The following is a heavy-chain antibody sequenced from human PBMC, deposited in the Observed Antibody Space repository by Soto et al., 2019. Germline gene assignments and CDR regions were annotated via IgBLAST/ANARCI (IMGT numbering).Heavy chain of an antibody. D-gene: IGHD6-13*01. CDR3: ARDSSSPHDY. CDR2: INHSGST. Sequence: SETLSLTCAVYGGSFSGYYWSWIRQPPGKGLEWIGEINHSGSTNYNPSPKSRVTISVATSKNQFSLKLSSVTAADTAVYYCARDSSSPHDYWGQGTLVTVSS. CDR1: GGSFSGYY. V-gene: IGHV4-34*01. J-gene: IGHJ4*02.